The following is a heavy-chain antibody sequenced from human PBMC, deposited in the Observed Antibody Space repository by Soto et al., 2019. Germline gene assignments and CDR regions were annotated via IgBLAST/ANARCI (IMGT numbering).Heavy chain of an antibody. CDR3: TTAFWSGYYISHVDY. Sequence: ESGGGLVKPGGSLRLSCAASGFTFSNAWMNWVRQAPGKGLEWVGRIKSKTDGGTTDYAAPVKGRFTISRDDSKNTLYLQMNSLKTEDTAVYYCTTAFWSGYYISHVDYWGQGTLVTVSS. D-gene: IGHD3-3*01. V-gene: IGHV3-15*07. CDR1: GFTFSNAW. J-gene: IGHJ4*02. CDR2: IKSKTDGGTT.